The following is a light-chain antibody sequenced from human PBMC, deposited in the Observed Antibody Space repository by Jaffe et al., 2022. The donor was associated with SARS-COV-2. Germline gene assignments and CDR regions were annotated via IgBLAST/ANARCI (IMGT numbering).Light chain of an antibody. J-gene: IGLJ3*02. CDR3: QSYDISLSAWV. V-gene: IGLV1-40*01. CDR1: SSNIGAGYD. CDR2: GNS. Sequence: QSVLTQPPSVSGAPGQRATISCTGSSSNIGAGYDVHWYQHLPGTAPKLLIYGNSNRPSGVPDRFSGSKSGTSASLAITGLQAEDEADYYCQSYDISLSAWVFGGGTKLTVL.